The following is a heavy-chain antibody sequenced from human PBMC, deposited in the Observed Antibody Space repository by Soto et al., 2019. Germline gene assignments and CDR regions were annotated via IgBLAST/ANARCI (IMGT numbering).Heavy chain of an antibody. CDR1: GFTFSTYS. V-gene: IGHV3-48*01. CDR3: ARDRPGTDYYPDY. CDR2: ISSSGTR. D-gene: IGHD2-8*02. Sequence: EVQLVESGGGLVQPGGSLRLSCATSGFTFSTYSMNWVRQAPGKGLEWISFISSSGTRYYADSVKGRFTVSRDNAKNSLYLQMNGLRAEDTAVYYCARDRPGTDYYPDYWGQGTLVTVSS. J-gene: IGHJ4*02.